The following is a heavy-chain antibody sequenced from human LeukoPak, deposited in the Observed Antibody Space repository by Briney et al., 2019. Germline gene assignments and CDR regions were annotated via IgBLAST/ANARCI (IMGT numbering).Heavy chain of an antibody. D-gene: IGHD6-13*01. Sequence: GGSLRLSCAASGFTFSSYAMSWVRPAPPKGLEWVSAISGSGGSTYYADSVKGRFTISRDNSKNTLYLQMTSLRAEDTAVYYCAKVRGSSWYSNWFDPWGQGTLVTVSS. CDR2: ISGSGGST. CDR3: AKVRGSSWYSNWFDP. V-gene: IGHV3-23*01. J-gene: IGHJ5*02. CDR1: GFTFSSYA.